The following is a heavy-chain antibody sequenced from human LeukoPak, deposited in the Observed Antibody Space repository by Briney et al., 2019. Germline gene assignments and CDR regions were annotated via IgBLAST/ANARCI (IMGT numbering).Heavy chain of an antibody. CDR1: GFTFSSYG. J-gene: IGHJ4*02. CDR2: IRYDGSNK. Sequence: GGSLRLSCAASGFTFSSYGMHWVRQAPGKGLEWVTFIRYDGSNKYYADSVKGRFTISRDNSKNTLYLQMNSLRAEDTAVYYCAKDVNIAVDGFFDYCGAGTLVTVSS. V-gene: IGHV3-30*02. CDR3: AKDVNIAVDGFFDY. D-gene: IGHD6-19*01.